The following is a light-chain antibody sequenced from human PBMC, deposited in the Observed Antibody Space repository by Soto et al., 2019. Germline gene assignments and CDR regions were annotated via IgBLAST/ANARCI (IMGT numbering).Light chain of an antibody. Sequence: ALTQPASVSGSPGQSITISCTGTSSDVGGYKYVSWYQQHPGKAPKLMIYEVSNRPSGVSNRFSGSKSGNTASLTISGLQAEDEADYYCSSYTSSSTLDVFGTGTKLTVL. V-gene: IGLV2-14*01. J-gene: IGLJ1*01. CDR3: SSYTSSSTLDV. CDR1: SSDVGGYKY. CDR2: EVS.